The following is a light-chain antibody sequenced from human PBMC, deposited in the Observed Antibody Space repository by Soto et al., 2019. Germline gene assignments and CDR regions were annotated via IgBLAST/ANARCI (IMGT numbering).Light chain of an antibody. CDR3: MQGTHWPPVIT. J-gene: IGKJ3*01. Sequence: DVVMTQSPLSLPVTLGQPASISCRSSQSLVYSDENTSLNCFQQRPGQSPRRLIYKVSNRDSGVPDRFSGSGSGTDFTLKISRVEAEDVGVYYCMQGTHWPPVITFGPGTKLDIK. CDR2: KVS. CDR1: QSLVYSDENTS. V-gene: IGKV2-30*01.